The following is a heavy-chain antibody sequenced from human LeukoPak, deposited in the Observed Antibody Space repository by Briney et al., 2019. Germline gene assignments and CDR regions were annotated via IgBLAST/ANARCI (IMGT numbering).Heavy chain of an antibody. Sequence: ASVKVSCKASGYTFTGYYIHWVRQAPGQGLEWIGLINPSGGNTNYAQNFQGRVTMTRDTSTSTVYMGLSSLRSEDTAVYYCARRAGRDGYKRFDYWGQGTLVTVSS. D-gene: IGHD5-24*01. J-gene: IGHJ4*02. CDR3: ARRAGRDGYKRFDY. V-gene: IGHV1-46*01. CDR1: GYTFTGYY. CDR2: INPSGGNT.